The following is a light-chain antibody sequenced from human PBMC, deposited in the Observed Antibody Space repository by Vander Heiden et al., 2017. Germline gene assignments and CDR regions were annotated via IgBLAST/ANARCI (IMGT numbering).Light chain of an antibody. CDR1: SSYAGGYNY. Sequence: QSALTQPASVSGSPGQSITICCTGTSSYAGGYNYVSWYQQHPGKAPKVMIYDVSNRPSGVSNRFSGSKSGNTASLTISGLQAEDEADYYCTSYTSRTTWVFGGGTKLTVL. CDR2: DVS. V-gene: IGLV2-14*03. CDR3: TSYTSRTTWV. J-gene: IGLJ2*01.